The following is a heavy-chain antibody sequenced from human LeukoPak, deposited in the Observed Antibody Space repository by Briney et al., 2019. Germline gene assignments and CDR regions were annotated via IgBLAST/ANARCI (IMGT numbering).Heavy chain of an antibody. CDR3: AKFLGSSVY. D-gene: IGHD2/OR15-2a*01. CDR1: GFTFGSCA. V-gene: IGHV3-23*01. Sequence: PGGSLRLSCAASGFTFGSCAMNWVRQAPGKGLEWVSGVSGSGSGTYYADSVKGRFTISRDNSKNTLYLQMNSLRAEDTAVYYCAKFLGSSVYWGQGTLVTVSS. J-gene: IGHJ4*02. CDR2: VSGSGSGT.